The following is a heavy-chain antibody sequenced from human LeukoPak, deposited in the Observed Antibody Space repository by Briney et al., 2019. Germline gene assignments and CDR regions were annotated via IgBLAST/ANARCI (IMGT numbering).Heavy chain of an antibody. CDR3: ARVELANNWFDP. CDR2: IYYSGST. Sequence: SETLSLTCTVSSGSISSGGYYWSWIRQHPGTGLEWIGYIYYSGSTYYNPSLKSRVTISVDTSKNQFSLKLSSVTAADTAVYYCARVELANNWFDPWGQGTLVTVSS. D-gene: IGHD1-1*01. J-gene: IGHJ5*02. V-gene: IGHV4-31*03. CDR1: SGSISSGGYY.